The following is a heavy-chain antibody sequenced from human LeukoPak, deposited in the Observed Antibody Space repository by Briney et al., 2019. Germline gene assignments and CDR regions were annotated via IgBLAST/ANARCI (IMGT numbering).Heavy chain of an antibody. J-gene: IGHJ4*02. CDR3: AKARGATYGTYYFDY. D-gene: IGHD4/OR15-4a*01. CDR1: GFTFSSYA. V-gene: IGHV3-23*01. CDR2: ISGSGGDT. Sequence: GGSLRLSCAASGFTFSSYAMNWVRQAPGKGLEWVSISGSGGDTYYADSVKGRFTISTDNSKNTLYLQMNSLRAEDTAVYYCAKARGATYGTYYFDYWGQGTLVTVSS.